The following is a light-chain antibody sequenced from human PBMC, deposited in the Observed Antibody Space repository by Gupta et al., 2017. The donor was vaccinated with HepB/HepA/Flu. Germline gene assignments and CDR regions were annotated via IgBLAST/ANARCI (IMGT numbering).Light chain of an antibody. CDR2: QDD. CDR3: QAWDSSTEVV. CDR1: KLGNKY. J-gene: IGLJ2*01. V-gene: IGLV3-1*01. Sequence: SYDLTQPLSVSVSPGQTATITCGGDKLGNKYASWYQQKPGHSPVLVIYQDDKRPSGIPERFSASKSGNTATLTISGTQALDEADYYCQAWDSSTEVVFGGGTKLTVL.